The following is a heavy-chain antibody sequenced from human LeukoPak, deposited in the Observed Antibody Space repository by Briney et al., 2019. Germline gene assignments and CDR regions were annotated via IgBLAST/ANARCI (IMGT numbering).Heavy chain of an antibody. V-gene: IGHV3-23*01. CDR3: AKVVWELLAVSWFDP. D-gene: IGHD1-26*01. CDR1: GFTFSSYG. Sequence: GGSLRLSCAASGFTFSSYGMSWVRQAPGKGLEWVSAISGSGGSTYYADSVKGRFTISRDNSKNTLYLQMNSLRAEDTAVYYCAKVVWELLAVSWFDPWGQGTLVTVSS. J-gene: IGHJ5*02. CDR2: ISGSGGST.